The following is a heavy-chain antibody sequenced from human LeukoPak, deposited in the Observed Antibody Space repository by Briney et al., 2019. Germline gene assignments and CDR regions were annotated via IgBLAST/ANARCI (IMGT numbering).Heavy chain of an antibody. J-gene: IGHJ4*02. Sequence: AGSMSPSCAASEFTSSSWAMQWVRQPPRKGRGYVSAISSDGGSTYYAYAVKGRFTISRDNSKNTLSLQMVSLRAEDMAVYYCAGIFSDGVYHDYWGQGTLVTVSS. V-gene: IGHV3-64*01. CDR1: EFTSSSWA. CDR2: ISSDGGST. D-gene: IGHD3-9*01. CDR3: AGIFSDGVYHDY.